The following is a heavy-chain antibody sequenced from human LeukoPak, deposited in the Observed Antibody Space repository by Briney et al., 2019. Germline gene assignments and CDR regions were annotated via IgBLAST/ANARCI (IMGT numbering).Heavy chain of an antibody. J-gene: IGHJ4*02. CDR1: GFILSTYG. Sequence: PGGSLRLSCAASGFILSTYGMNWVRQAPGKGLEWVSYISSSRNTVTYADSVRGRFTISRDNAKNSLYLEMNSLRAEDTAVYYCARESPAFDYWGQGTLVTVSS. CDR3: ARESPAFDY. CDR2: ISSSRNTV. V-gene: IGHV3-48*01.